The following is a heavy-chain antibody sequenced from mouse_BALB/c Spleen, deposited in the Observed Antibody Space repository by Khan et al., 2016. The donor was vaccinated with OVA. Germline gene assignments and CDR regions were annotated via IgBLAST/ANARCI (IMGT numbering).Heavy chain of an antibody. Sequence: QVQLKESGAELAKPGASVKMSCKASGYTFSNYWIHWVKQRPGQGLEWIGYINPRSGYTYYNQTFNDKATLTTDKSSSTAYMQLSSLTSEDSEVYYCARDRIDYWGQGTTLTVSS. CDR2: INPRSGYT. V-gene: IGHV1-7*01. CDR3: ARDRIDY. J-gene: IGHJ2*01. CDR1: GYTFSNYW.